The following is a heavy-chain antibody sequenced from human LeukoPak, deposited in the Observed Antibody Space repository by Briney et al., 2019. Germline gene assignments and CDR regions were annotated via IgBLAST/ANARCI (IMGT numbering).Heavy chain of an antibody. CDR1: GGSISSYY. D-gene: IGHD2-2*01. V-gene: IGHV4-4*07. CDR3: ATLIGYCSSTSCYNWFDP. CDR2: IYTSGST. J-gene: IGHJ5*02. Sequence: SETLSLTCTVSGGSISSYYWSWIRQPAGKGLEWIGRIYTSGSTNYNPSLKSRVTMSVDTSKNQFSLKLSSVTAADTAVYYCATLIGYCSSTSCYNWFDPWGQGTLVTVSS.